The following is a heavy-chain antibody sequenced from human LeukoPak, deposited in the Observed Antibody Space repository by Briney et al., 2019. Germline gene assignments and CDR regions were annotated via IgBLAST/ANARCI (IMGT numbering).Heavy chain of an antibody. CDR2: ISAYNDNT. J-gene: IGHJ4*02. Sequence: ASVKVSCKTSGYTFTIYAISWVRQAPGQGLEWMGWISAYNDNTNYAQKLQGRVTMTIDKSTSTAYMELGSLRFDDTAVYYCASQYTSGHFTYHFDYWGQGTLVTVSS. V-gene: IGHV1-18*01. D-gene: IGHD6-19*01. CDR1: GYTFTIYA. CDR3: ASQYTSGHFTYHFDY.